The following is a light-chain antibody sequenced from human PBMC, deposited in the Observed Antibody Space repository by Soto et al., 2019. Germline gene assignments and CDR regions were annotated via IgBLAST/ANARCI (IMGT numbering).Light chain of an antibody. CDR1: TGAVTSGHY. J-gene: IGLJ3*02. CDR3: FLSKSGARVV. CDR2: DTT. V-gene: IGLV7-46*01. Sequence: QAVVTQEPSLTVSPGGTVTLTCGSSTGAVTSGHYPYWFQQKPGQAPRTLIYDTTNRHSWTPARFSASHLGGKAALTLSGALAEEEADYYCFLSKSGARVVFGGGTQLTVL.